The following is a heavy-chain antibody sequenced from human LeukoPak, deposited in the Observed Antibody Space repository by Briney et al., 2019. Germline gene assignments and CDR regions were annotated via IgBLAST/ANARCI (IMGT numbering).Heavy chain of an antibody. Sequence: SETLSLTCTVSGGSITNYYWSWIRQPPGKALEGIGYIFYSGSTNYNPSLQSRVTISVDTSKNQFSLKLYSVTAADTAVYYCARRYSGYGNAFDIWGQGTMVTVSS. V-gene: IGHV4-59*08. CDR3: ARRYSGYGNAFDI. CDR2: IFYSGST. D-gene: IGHD5-12*01. CDR1: GGSITNYY. J-gene: IGHJ3*02.